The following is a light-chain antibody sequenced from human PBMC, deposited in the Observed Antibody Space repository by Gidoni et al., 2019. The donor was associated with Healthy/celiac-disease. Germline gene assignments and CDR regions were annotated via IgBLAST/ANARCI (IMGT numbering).Light chain of an antibody. CDR1: KLGDKY. Sequence: SYELTHPPSVSVSPGQTASITCSGDKLGDKYACWYQQKPGQSPVLVIYQDSKRPSGITQRFSGSNSGNTATLTISGTQAMDEADYYCQAWDSVVFGGGTKLTVL. J-gene: IGLJ2*01. V-gene: IGLV3-1*01. CDR3: QAWDSVV. CDR2: QDS.